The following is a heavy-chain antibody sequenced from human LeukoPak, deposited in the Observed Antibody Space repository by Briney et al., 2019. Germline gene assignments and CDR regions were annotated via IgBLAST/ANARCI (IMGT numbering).Heavy chain of an antibody. D-gene: IGHD6-19*01. CDR2: ISWDGGST. V-gene: IGHV3-43D*03. CDR1: GFTFDDYA. Sequence: PGGSLRLSCAASGFTFDDYAMHWVRQAPGKGLEWVSLISWDGGSTYYADSVKGRFTISRDNSKNSLYLQMNSLRAEDTALYYSAKGIDSSGWYAFDYWGQGTLVTVSS. J-gene: IGHJ4*02. CDR3: AKGIDSSGWYAFDY.